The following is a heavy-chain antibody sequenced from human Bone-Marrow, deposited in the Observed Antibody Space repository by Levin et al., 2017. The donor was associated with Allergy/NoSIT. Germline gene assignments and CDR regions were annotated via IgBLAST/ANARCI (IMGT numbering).Heavy chain of an antibody. CDR3: AHTSDIAYCGGDCDSTGFYFDY. CDR1: GFSLSTSGVG. CDR2: IYWNDDK. J-gene: IGHJ4*02. V-gene: IGHV2-5*01. D-gene: IGHD2-21*02. Sequence: SGPTLVKPTQTLTLTCTFSGFSLSTSGVGVGWIRQPPGKALEWLALIYWNDDKRYSPSLKSRLTITKDTSKNQVVLTMTNMDPVDTATYYCAHTSDIAYCGGDCDSTGFYFDYWGQGTLVTVSS.